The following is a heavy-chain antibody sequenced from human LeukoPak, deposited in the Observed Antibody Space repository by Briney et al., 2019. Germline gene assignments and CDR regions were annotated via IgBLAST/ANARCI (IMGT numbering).Heavy chain of an antibody. CDR2: IYPGDSDT. CDR1: GYSFTSYW. J-gene: IGHJ3*02. V-gene: IGHV5-51*01. CDR3: ARPHSEEDGCCDAFDI. D-gene: IGHD5-24*01. Sequence: GESLKISCKGSGYSFTSYWIGWVRQMPGKGLEWMGIIYPGDSDTRYSPSFQGQVTISADKSISTAYLQWSSLKASDTAMYYCARPHSEEDGCCDAFDIWGQGTMVTVSS.